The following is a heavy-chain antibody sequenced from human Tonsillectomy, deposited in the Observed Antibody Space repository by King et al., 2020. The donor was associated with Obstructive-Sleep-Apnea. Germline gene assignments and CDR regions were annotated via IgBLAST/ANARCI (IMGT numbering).Heavy chain of an antibody. D-gene: IGHD4-17*01. CDR1: GFTFSSYS. Sequence: VQLVESGGGLVKPGGSLRLSCAASGFTFSSYSMNWVRQAPGKGLEWVSSISSSSSYRYYADSVKCRFTISRDNAKNSLYLQMNSLRAEDTAVYYCARVELTSTVTTGRFDPWGRGTLVTVSS. V-gene: IGHV3-21*01. J-gene: IGHJ5*02. CDR2: ISSSSSYR. CDR3: ARVELTSTVTTGRFDP.